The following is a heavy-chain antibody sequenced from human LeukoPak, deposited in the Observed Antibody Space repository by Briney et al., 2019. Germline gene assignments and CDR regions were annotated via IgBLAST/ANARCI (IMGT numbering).Heavy chain of an antibody. CDR1: GFDFSSYN. J-gene: IGHJ4*02. CDR2: ISSSSSTI. D-gene: IGHD4-17*01. CDR3: PIDFPYGVSRGNFDY. Sequence: PGGSLRLSCAASGFDFSSYNMNWVRQAPGKGLEWVSYISSSSSTIYYADSVKGRFTISRDNAENSLYLQMNSLRAQPTAVYYCPIDFPYGVSRGNFDYLRQGTLVTGCS. V-gene: IGHV3-48*01.